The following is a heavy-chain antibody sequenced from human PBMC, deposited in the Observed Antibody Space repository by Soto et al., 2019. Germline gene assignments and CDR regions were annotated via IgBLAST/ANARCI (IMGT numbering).Heavy chain of an antibody. J-gene: IGHJ5*02. Sequence: PSETLSLTCTVFGDSISNGGFYYSWIRQHPGQGLEWVGYIFHSGSTLSNPSLRSRVTLSADTSKNQLFLKLTSVTAADTAVYYCARGGIAGHWFDPWGQGTLVTVSS. CDR2: IFHSGST. CDR3: ARGGIAGHWFDP. D-gene: IGHD2-15*01. CDR1: GDSISNGGFY. V-gene: IGHV4-31*03.